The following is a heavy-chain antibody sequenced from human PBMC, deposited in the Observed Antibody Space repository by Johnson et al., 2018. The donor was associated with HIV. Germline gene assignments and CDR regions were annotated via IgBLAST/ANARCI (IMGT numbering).Heavy chain of an antibody. CDR1: DFTVSGNY. CDR2: IHSGGTT. Sequence: VESGGGLIQPGGSLRLSCAASDFTVSGNYMSWVRQAPGKGLEWVSLIHSGGTTFYADSVKGRFTISRDNAKKTLYLQMNSLRAEDTAVYYCAKARSSGQGAFDIWGQGTLVTVSS. CDR3: AKARSSGQGAFDI. J-gene: IGHJ3*02. V-gene: IGHV3-66*03. D-gene: IGHD6-19*01.